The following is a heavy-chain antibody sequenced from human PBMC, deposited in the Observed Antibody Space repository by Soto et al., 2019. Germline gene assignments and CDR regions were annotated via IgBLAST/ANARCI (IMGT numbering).Heavy chain of an antibody. CDR3: ARGLYAFDV. J-gene: IGHJ3*01. V-gene: IGHV1-8*01. CDR1: GYTFTNYD. CDR2: MNPNSGNT. Sequence: QVQLVQSGAEVKKPGASVKVSCMASGYTFTNYDINWVRQATGQGLEWMGWMNPNSGNTGYAQKFKGRVTRTRNTSISTAYMELGSLRSEDTAVYYCARGLYAFDVWGHGTMVTVSS.